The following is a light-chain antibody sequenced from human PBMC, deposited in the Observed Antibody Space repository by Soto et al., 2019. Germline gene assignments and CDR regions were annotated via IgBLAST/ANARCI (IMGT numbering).Light chain of an antibody. Sequence: QSVLTQPPSASGNPGQRGTISCSGSSSNIGSNTVNWYQQLPGTAPKLLIYSNSQRPSGVPDRFSGSKSGTSASLAISGLQSEDEADYYCASWDDNLSAHWVFGGGTKLTVL. CDR3: ASWDDNLSAHWV. CDR1: SSNIGSNT. CDR2: SNS. J-gene: IGLJ3*02. V-gene: IGLV1-44*01.